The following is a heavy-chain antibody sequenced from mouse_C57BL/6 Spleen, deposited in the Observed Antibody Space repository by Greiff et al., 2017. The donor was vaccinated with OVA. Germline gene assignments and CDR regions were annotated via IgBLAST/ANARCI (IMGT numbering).Heavy chain of an antibody. CDR1: GYTFTDYE. D-gene: IGHD3-2*02. V-gene: IGHV1-15*01. Sequence: QVQLKESGAELVRPGASVTLSCKASGYTFTDYEMHWVKQTPVHGLEWIGAIDPETGGTAYNQKFKGKAILTADKSSSTAYMELRSLTSEDAAVYYGTRSEAGGFDYWGQGTTLTVSS. CDR3: TRSEAGGFDY. CDR2: IDPETGGT. J-gene: IGHJ2*01.